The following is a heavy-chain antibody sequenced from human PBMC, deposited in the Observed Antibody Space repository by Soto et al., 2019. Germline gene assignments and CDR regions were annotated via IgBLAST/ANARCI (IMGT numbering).Heavy chain of an antibody. CDR3: ARQQWLVPYFDY. Sequence: TCTVSCGPISSSSYYWGWIRQPPGKGLEWIGSIYYSGSTYYNPSLKSRVTISVDTSKNQFSLKLSSVTAADTAVYYCARQQWLVPYFDYWGQGTLVTVSS. J-gene: IGHJ4*02. V-gene: IGHV4-39*01. D-gene: IGHD6-19*01. CDR2: IYYSGST. CDR1: CGPISSSSYY.